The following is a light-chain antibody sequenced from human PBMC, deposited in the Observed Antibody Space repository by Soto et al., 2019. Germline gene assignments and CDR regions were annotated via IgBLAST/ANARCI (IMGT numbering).Light chain of an antibody. CDR3: SSYTRNRTLV. CDR2: EVS. J-gene: IGLJ1*01. V-gene: IGLV2-14*01. CDR1: SSDVGGYNY. Sequence: QSVLTQPASVSGSPGQSITISCTGTSSDVGGYNYVPWYQQRPGKAPKLMIFEVSNRPSGVSTRFSGSKSGNTASLTISGLQAEDEAEYYCSSYTRNRTLVFGTGTKVTVL.